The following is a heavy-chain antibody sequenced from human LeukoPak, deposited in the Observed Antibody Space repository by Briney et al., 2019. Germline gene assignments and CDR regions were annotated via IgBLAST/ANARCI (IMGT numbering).Heavy chain of an antibody. CDR1: GGSISSYQ. D-gene: IGHD2-8*01. CDR3: AGHHPRNAVDF. J-gene: IGHJ4*02. CDR2: ISYSGFT. Sequence: SETLSLTCTVSGGSISSYQWSWIRQPPGKGLEWIGYISYSGFTNYNPSLKSRVTISLDTSKNQFSLKLTSVTAADTAVYYCAGHHPRNAVDFWGQGTLVTVSS. V-gene: IGHV4-59*08.